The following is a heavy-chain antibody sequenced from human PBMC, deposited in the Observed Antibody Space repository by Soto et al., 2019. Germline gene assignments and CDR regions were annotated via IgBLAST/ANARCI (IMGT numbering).Heavy chain of an antibody. D-gene: IGHD3-10*01. CDR2: ITPIFGAP. CDR3: AKDYGSGSFRNWFGP. J-gene: IGHJ5*02. V-gene: IGHV1-69*13. CDR1: GGTFSDYA. Sequence: ASVKVSCKASGGTFSDYAINWVRQAPGQGLEWMGGITPIFGAPNYTQKFQGKITITADESTSTAYMELSSLKSEDTAVYFCAKDYGSGSFRNWFGPWGQGTLVTVSS.